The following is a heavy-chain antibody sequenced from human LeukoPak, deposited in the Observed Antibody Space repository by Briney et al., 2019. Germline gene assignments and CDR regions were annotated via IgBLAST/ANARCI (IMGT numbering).Heavy chain of an antibody. J-gene: IGHJ4*02. CDR3: ARVRGDSSWYGLDY. Sequence: ASVKVSCKTSGYTXTGYYIHWVRQAPGQGLEWMGWINPDSGGTNYAQKFQGRVTMTRDTSISAGYMELSGLRPDDTAVFYCARVRGDSSWYGLDYWGQGTLVSVSS. D-gene: IGHD6-13*01. V-gene: IGHV1-2*02. CDR2: INPDSGGT. CDR1: GYTXTGYY.